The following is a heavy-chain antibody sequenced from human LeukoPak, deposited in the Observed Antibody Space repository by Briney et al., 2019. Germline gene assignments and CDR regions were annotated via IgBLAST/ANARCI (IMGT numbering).Heavy chain of an antibody. Sequence: PGGSLRLSCAASGFTFSSYGMSWVRQAPGKGLEWVAFIRYDGSNKYYADSVKGRFTISRDNSKNTLYLQMNSLRAEDTAVYYCARAAWIDYYYYMDVWGKGTTVTISS. V-gene: IGHV3-30*02. CDR1: GFTFSSYG. CDR3: ARAAWIDYYYYMDV. CDR2: IRYDGSNK. D-gene: IGHD2-2*03. J-gene: IGHJ6*03.